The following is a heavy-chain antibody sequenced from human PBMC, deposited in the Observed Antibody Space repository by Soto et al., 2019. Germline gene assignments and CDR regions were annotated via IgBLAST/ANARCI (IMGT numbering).Heavy chain of an antibody. J-gene: IGHJ3*02. D-gene: IGHD3-22*01. V-gene: IGHV4-4*07. Sequence: PSETLSLTCTVSGGSISSYYWSWIRQPAGKGLEWIGHIYTSGSTNYNPSLKSRVTMSVDTSKNQFSLKLSSVTAADTAVYYCARGENYYDSSGLDAFDIWGQGTMVTVSS. CDR3: ARGENYYDSSGLDAFDI. CDR1: GGSISSYY. CDR2: IYTSGST.